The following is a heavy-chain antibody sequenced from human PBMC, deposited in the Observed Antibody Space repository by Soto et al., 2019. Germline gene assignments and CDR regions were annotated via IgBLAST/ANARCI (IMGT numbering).Heavy chain of an antibody. D-gene: IGHD6-13*01. V-gene: IGHV1-69*13. CDR2: IIPIFGTA. J-gene: IGHJ6*02. Sequence: ASVKVSCKASGGTLSSYTISWVRQAPGQGLEWMGRIIPIFGTANYAQKFQGRVTITADESTSTAYMELSSLRSEDTAVYYCARGIAAANSHGYYGMDVWGQGTTVTVSS. CDR3: ARGIAAANSHGYYGMDV. CDR1: GGTLSSYT.